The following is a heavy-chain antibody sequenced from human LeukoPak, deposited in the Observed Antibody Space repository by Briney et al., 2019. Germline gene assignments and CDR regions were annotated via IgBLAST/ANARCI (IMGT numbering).Heavy chain of an antibody. V-gene: IGHV1-69*04. CDR2: IIPIVGIA. CDR3: ARDFGGHRSSGWYLWFDP. D-gene: IGHD6-19*01. CDR1: GGTFSSYA. Sequence: SVKVSCKASGGTFSSYAISWMRQAPGQGLEWMGRIIPIVGIANYAQKFQGRVTITADKSTSTAYMELSSLRSEDTAVYYCARDFGGHRSSGWYLWFDPWGQGTLVTVSS. J-gene: IGHJ5*02.